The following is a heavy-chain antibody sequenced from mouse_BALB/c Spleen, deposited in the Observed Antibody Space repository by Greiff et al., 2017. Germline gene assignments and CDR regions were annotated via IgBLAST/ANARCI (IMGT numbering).Heavy chain of an antibody. J-gene: IGHJ4*01. V-gene: IGHV5-6-4*01. CDR3: TRGRDYAMDY. CDR2: ISSGGSYT. Sequence: DVQLQESGGGLVKPGGSLKLSCAASGFTFSSYTMSWVRQTPEKRLEWVATISSGGSYTYYPDSVKGRFTISRDNAKNTLYLQMSSLKSEDTAMYYCTRGRDYAMDYWGQGTSVTVSS. CDR1: GFTFSSYT.